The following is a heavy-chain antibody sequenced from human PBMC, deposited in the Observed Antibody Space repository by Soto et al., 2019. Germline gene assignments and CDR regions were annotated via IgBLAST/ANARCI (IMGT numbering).Heavy chain of an antibody. CDR1: GFTFSDYA. CDR3: AKDLVSGDGLWLMDE. CDR2: IYGSGGGI. V-gene: IGHV3-23*01. J-gene: IGHJ4*02. D-gene: IGHD2-21*02. Sequence: EVQLLESGGGLVQPGGSLRLSCTASGFTFSDYAMTWVRQAPGKWLECVSGIYGSGGGIQYADSVKGRFTISRDNYRNTLYWPMNSLRDEDTAVYYCAKDLVSGDGLWLMDEWGQGPLVTVSP.